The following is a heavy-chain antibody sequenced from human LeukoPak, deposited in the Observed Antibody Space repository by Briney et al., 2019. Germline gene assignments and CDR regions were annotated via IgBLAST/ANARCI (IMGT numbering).Heavy chain of an antibody. V-gene: IGHV3-21*01. CDR2: ISSSSSYI. D-gene: IGHD2-2*01. Sequence: GGSLRLSCAASGFTFSSYAMNWVRQAPGKGLEWVSSISSSSSYIYYADSVKGRFTISRDNAKNSLYLQMNSLRAEDTAVYYCARNLPLQLRPYYFDYWGQGTLVTVSS. CDR1: GFTFSSYA. CDR3: ARNLPLQLRPYYFDY. J-gene: IGHJ4*02.